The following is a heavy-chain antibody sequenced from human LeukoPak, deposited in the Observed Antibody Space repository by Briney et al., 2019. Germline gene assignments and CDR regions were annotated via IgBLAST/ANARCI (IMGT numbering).Heavy chain of an antibody. D-gene: IGHD2-21*01. J-gene: IGHJ3*01. Sequence: PSETLSLTCTVSGGSVRSYFWTWIQQPAGRGLEWIGLIYTSGRTNYNLSLKSQVTISADDSKNQFSLKLNSVTAADTAVYYCARVGGASSTLTTFDVWGQGTVVTVSS. CDR1: GGSVRSYF. CDR3: ARVGGASSTLTTFDV. V-gene: IGHV4-4*07. CDR2: IYTSGRT.